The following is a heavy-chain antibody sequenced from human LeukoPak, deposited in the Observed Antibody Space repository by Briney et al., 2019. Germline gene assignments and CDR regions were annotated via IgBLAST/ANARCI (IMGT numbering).Heavy chain of an antibody. CDR2: IKQDGSEK. CDR3: ARGTSALDTALFYCYMDV. CDR1: GFTFSRYW. D-gene: IGHD5-18*01. Sequence: GGSLRLSCAASGFTFSRYWMSWVRQAPGKGLEWVANIKQDGSEKYYVDSVKGRFTISRDNAKNSLYLQMNSLRAEDTAVYYCARGTSALDTALFYCYMDVWGKGTTVTVSS. J-gene: IGHJ6*03. V-gene: IGHV3-7*01.